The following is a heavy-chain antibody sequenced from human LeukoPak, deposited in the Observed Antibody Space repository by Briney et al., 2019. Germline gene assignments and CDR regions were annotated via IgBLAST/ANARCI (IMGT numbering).Heavy chain of an antibody. V-gene: IGHV4-4*07. Sequence: PSETLSLTCTVSGASITSFSWSWIRQPAEAGLEWIGRVHRSGNTDYNPSLKSRVTISVDTSKNQFSLKLSSVTAADTAVYYCARQSSWIFDYWGQGTLVTVSS. D-gene: IGHD6-13*01. CDR2: VHRSGNT. CDR3: ARQSSWIFDY. J-gene: IGHJ4*02. CDR1: GASITSFS.